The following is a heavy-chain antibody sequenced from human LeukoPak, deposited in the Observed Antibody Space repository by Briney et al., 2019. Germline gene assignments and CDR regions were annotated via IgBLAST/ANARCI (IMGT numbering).Heavy chain of an antibody. CDR2: ISGSGGST. V-gene: IGHV3-23*01. CDR1: GFTFGTYA. J-gene: IGHJ4*02. D-gene: IGHD1-26*01. Sequence: HLGGSLRLSCAASGFTFGTYAMSWVRQAPGKGLEWVSGISGSGGSTYYADSVQGRFTISRDKSKNTLYLQMNSLRAEDTAIYYCAKPRGTYYSDFDYWGQGTLVTVSS. CDR3: AKPRGTYYSDFDY.